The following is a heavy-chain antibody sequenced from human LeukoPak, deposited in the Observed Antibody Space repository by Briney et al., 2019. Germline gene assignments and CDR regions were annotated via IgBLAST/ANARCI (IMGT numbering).Heavy chain of an antibody. Sequence: GASVKVSCKASGYTFTSYGISWVRQAPGQGLEWMGGIIPIFGTANYAQKFQGRVTITADESTSTAYMELSSLRSEDTAVYYCARVRTVRLKAFDIWGQGTMVTVSS. J-gene: IGHJ3*02. V-gene: IGHV1-69*13. CDR1: GYTFTSYG. D-gene: IGHD3/OR15-3a*01. CDR2: IIPIFGTA. CDR3: ARVRTVRLKAFDI.